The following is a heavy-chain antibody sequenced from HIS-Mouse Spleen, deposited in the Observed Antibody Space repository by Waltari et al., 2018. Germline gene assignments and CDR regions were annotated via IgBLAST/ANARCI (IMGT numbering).Heavy chain of an antibody. CDR3: AKSRGGDCYDY. V-gene: IGHV3-23*01. CDR2: ISGSGGST. D-gene: IGHD2-21*01. J-gene: IGHJ4*02. CDR1: GFTFSSYA. Sequence: EVQLLESGGGLVQPGGSLRLSCAASGFTFSSYAMSWVRQARGKGLGWGSAISGSGGSTYYADSGKGRFTISRDNSKNTLYLQMNSLRAEDTAVYYCAKSRGGDCYDYWGQGTLVTVSS.